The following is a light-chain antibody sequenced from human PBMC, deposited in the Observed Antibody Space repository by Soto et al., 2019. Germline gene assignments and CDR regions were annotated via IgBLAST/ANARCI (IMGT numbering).Light chain of an antibody. V-gene: IGKV3-20*01. J-gene: IGKJ2*01. CDR2: GAS. CDR3: QDYGSSSYT. Sequence: EIVLTQSPGTLSLSPGERATLSCRASQSVRSNYLAWYQQKPGQAPRLLIYGASSRVTGIPDRFSGSGSGTDFTLTISRLEPEDFAVYYGQDYGSSSYTFGHGTTLEIK. CDR1: QSVRSNY.